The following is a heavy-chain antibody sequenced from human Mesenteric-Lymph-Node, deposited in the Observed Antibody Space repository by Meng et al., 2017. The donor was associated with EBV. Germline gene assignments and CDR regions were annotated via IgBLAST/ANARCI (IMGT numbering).Heavy chain of an antibody. J-gene: IGHJ4*02. CDR3: AREEYRISNSDS. CDR1: GGSISSSGYY. V-gene: IGHV4-39*01. Sequence: QLQLQESGPGLVTPSETLSLTCSVSGGSISSSGYYWGWIRQPPGKGLEWIGTVSYSGSTYYNPSLKSRVTVSVDTSKNQFSLKLSSVTAADTATYFCAREEYRISNSDSWGQGTLVTVSS. CDR2: VSYSGST. D-gene: IGHD2/OR15-2a*01.